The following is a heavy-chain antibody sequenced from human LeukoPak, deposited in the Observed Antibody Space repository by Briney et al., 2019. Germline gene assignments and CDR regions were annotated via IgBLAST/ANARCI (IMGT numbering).Heavy chain of an antibody. CDR3: ARKGLGAFDY. J-gene: IGHJ4*02. CDR2: IIPIFGTA. Sequence: RASVKVSCKASGGTFSSYAISWVRQAPGQGLEWMGGIIPIFGTANYAQKFQGRVTITADESTSTAYMELSSLRSEDTAVYYCARKGLGAFDYWGQGTLVTVSS. CDR1: GGTFSSYA. D-gene: IGHD1-26*01. V-gene: IGHV1-69*13.